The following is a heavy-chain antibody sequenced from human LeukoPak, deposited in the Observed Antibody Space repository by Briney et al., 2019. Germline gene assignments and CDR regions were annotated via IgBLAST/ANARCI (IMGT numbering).Heavy chain of an antibody. Sequence: SETLSLTCTVSGGSISSGGYYWSWIRQHPGKGLEWIGSIYYSGSTYYNPSLKSPVTISVDTSKNQFSLKLTSVTAADTAVYYCARDLVVVGWYFDLWGRGTLVTVSS. V-gene: IGHV4-39*07. CDR1: GGSISSGGYY. D-gene: IGHD2-15*01. CDR2: IYYSGST. CDR3: ARDLVVVGWYFDL. J-gene: IGHJ2*01.